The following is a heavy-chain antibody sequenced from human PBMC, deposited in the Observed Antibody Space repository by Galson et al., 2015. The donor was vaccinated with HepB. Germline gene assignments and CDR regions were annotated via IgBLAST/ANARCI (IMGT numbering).Heavy chain of an antibody. D-gene: IGHD2-2*01. V-gene: IGHV3-33*08. CDR3: ARDRSTLDY. Sequence: SLRLSCAASGFIFSNYGMNWVRQAPGKGLEWVAVIWYDGSDKYYADSVKGRFTISRDNSKNTVYLQLNSLRAEDTAVYYCARDRSTLDYWGQGTLVTVSS. J-gene: IGHJ4*02. CDR1: GFIFSNYG. CDR2: IWYDGSDK.